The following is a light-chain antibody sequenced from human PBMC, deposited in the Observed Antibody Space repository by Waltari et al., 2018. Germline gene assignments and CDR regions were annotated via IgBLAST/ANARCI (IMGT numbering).Light chain of an antibody. Sequence: DIQMTQSPSSMSASIGDRLTLTCRASRDIFNALAWYQQQPGPAPKLLLYASSTLRWGVPSRFSGSGSGTYYTLSIDSLQPEDFTTYYCQQYFSAPLTFGGGSKVEI. CDR3: QQYFSAPLT. CDR1: RDIFNA. V-gene: IGKV1-NL1*01. CDR2: ASS. J-gene: IGKJ4*01.